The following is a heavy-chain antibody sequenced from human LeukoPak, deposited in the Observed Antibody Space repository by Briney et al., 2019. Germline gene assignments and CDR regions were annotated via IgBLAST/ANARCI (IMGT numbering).Heavy chain of an antibody. Sequence: PGGSLRLSCAASGFTFSSYAMSWVRQAPGKGLEWVSYISSSGSTIYYADSVKGRFTISRDNAKNSLYLQMNSLRAEDTAVYYCARVVSCGGDCYDYWGQGTLVTVSS. CDR1: GFTFSSYA. CDR3: ARVVSCGGDCYDY. V-gene: IGHV3-48*03. J-gene: IGHJ4*02. CDR2: ISSSGSTI. D-gene: IGHD2-21*01.